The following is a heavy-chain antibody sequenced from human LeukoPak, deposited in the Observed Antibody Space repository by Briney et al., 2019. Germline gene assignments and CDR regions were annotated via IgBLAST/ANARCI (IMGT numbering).Heavy chain of an antibody. V-gene: IGHV6-1*01. D-gene: IGHD2-2*01. CDR3: ARDLRSFGYCSSTSCSNYYYYGMDV. J-gene: IGHJ6*02. CDR2: TYYRSKWYN. Sequence: SQTPSLTCAISGDSVSSNSAAWNWIRQSPSRGLEWLGRTYYRSKWYNDYAVSVKSRITINPDTSKNQSSLQLNSVTPEDTAVYYCARDLRSFGYCSSTSCSNYYYYGMDVWGQGTTVTVSS. CDR1: GDSVSSNSAA.